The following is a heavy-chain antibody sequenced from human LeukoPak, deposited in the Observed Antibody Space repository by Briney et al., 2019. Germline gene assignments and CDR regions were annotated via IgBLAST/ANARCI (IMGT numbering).Heavy chain of an antibody. D-gene: IGHD3-10*01. J-gene: IGHJ3*02. Sequence: GESLKISCQGSGYSFTSYWIGWVRQMPGKGLEWMGIIYPGDSHTRYSPSFQGQVTISADKSISTAYLQWSSLKASDSAMYYGATNTMFRGIHAFDIWGQGTMVTVSS. CDR2: IYPGDSHT. CDR3: ATNTMFRGIHAFDI. CDR1: GYSFTSYW. V-gene: IGHV5-51*01.